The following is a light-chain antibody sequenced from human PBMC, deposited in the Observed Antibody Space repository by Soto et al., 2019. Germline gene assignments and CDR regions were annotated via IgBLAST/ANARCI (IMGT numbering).Light chain of an antibody. CDR3: QQYGPSPGT. J-gene: IGKJ1*01. CDR1: QSVRSNY. V-gene: IGKV3-20*01. CDR2: GAS. Sequence: EIVLTQSPGTLSLSPGERATLSCRASQSVRSNYLAWYQQKPGQAPRLLIYGASSRATGIPDRFSGSGSGTDFSLPINRLEPEDFAVYYCQQYGPSPGTFGQGTKVEIK.